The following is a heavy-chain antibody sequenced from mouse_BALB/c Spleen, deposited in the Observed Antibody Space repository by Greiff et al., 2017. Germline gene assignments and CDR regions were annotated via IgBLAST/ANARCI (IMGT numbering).Heavy chain of an antibody. Sequence: EVQLQQSGPGLVKPSQSLSLTCTVTGYSITSDYAWNWIRQFPGNKLEWMGYISYSGSTSYNPSLKSRISITRDTSKNQFFLQLNSVTTEDTATYYCARSVYDDYFYAMDYWGQGTSVTVSS. V-gene: IGHV3-2*02. CDR2: ISYSGST. J-gene: IGHJ4*01. CDR3: ARSVYDDYFYAMDY. D-gene: IGHD2-3*01. CDR1: GYSITSDYA.